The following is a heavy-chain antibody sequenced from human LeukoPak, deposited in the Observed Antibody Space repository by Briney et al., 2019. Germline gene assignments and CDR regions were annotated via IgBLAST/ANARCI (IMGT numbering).Heavy chain of an antibody. D-gene: IGHD3-16*01. CDR2: TYYTGNT. Sequence: SETLSLTCTISDGSVSNFHYYWGWIRQPQGKGLEWIGSTYYTGNTYYNPSLKSRVTMSVDTSRNQFSLNLTSVNPTDTSVYYCARQNYYDAVGFPPFENWGQGTLVTVSS. CDR1: DGSVSNFHYY. CDR3: ARQNYYDAVGFPPFEN. V-gene: IGHV4-39*01. J-gene: IGHJ4*02.